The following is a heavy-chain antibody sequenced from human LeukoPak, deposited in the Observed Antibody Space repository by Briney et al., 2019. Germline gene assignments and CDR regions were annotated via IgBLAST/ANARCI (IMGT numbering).Heavy chain of an antibody. CDR2: ISSSSSTI. V-gene: IGHV3-48*01. CDR1: EFTFSSYS. D-gene: IGHD3-9*01. J-gene: IGHJ3*02. CDR3: ARADFDWSHAFDI. Sequence: GGSLRLSCAASEFTFSSYSMNWVRQAPGKGLEWVSYISSSSSTIYYADSVKGRFTISRDNSKNTLYLQMNSLRAEDTAVYYCARADFDWSHAFDIWGQGTMVTVSS.